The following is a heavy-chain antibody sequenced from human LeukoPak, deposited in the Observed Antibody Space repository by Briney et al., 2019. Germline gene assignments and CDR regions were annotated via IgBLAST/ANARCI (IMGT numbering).Heavy chain of an antibody. V-gene: IGHV4-34*01. Sequence: SETLSLTCAVYGGSFSGYYWSWIRQPPGKGLEWIAEINHSGSTNYNPSLKSRVTISIDTSKNQFSLKLSSVTAADTGVCYCASSRHYDSSGYWMYYFDFWGQGTLVTVSS. J-gene: IGHJ4*02. D-gene: IGHD3-22*01. CDR1: GGSFSGYY. CDR2: INHSGST. CDR3: ASSRHYDSSGYWMYYFDF.